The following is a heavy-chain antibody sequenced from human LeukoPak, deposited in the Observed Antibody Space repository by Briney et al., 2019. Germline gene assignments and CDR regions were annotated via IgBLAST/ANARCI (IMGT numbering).Heavy chain of an antibody. Sequence: GGSLRLSCAASGFTFSSYSMNWVRQAPGKGLEWVSYISSSSSTIYYADSVKGRFSISRDNAKNSLYLQMNSLSAEDTAVYYSARDLATSGQYAYYFAYWGQGTLVTVSS. CDR1: GFTFSSYS. J-gene: IGHJ4*02. V-gene: IGHV3-48*01. CDR3: ARDLATSGQYAYYFAY. D-gene: IGHD1-26*01. CDR2: ISSSSSTI.